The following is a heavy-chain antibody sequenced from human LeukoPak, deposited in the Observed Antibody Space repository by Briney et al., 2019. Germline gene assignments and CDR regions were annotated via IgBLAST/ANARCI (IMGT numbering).Heavy chain of an antibody. J-gene: IGHJ5*02. CDR1: GGTFNNSA. D-gene: IGHD4-17*01. Sequence: SVKVSCKTSGGTFNNSAISWVRQAPGQGLEWLGGIMPLFGTAGYAQKFQGRVTITKDESTRTVYLELTSLTSDDTAVYYCARDVHGDYGSGWFDPWGQGTLVSVS. CDR2: IMPLFGTA. V-gene: IGHV1-69*05. CDR3: ARDVHGDYGSGWFDP.